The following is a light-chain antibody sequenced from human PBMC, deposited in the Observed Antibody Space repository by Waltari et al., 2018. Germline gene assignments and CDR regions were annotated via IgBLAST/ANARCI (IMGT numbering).Light chain of an antibody. CDR2: DAS. V-gene: IGKV3-11*01. CDR1: QSVSSY. CDR3: QQRSNWPPEVT. J-gene: IGKJ5*01. Sequence: EIVLTQSPATLSLSPGERATLSCRASQSVSSYLAWYQQKPGQAPRLLIYDASNRATGIPARFNGSGSGTDFTLTISSLEPESFAVYYCQQRSNWPPEVTFGQGTRLEIK.